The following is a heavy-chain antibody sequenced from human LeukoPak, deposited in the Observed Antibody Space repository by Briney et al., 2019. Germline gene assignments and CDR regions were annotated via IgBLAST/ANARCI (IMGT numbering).Heavy chain of an antibody. CDR2: MNPNSGNT. CDR1: GYTFTSYD. J-gene: IGHJ5*02. CDR3: ARGNGLRYNWYTPRGDWFDP. Sequence: ASVKVSCKASGYTFTSYDINWVRQATGQGLEWMGWMNPNSGNTGYAQKFQGRVTMTRNTSISTAYMELSSLRSEDTAVYYCARGNGLRYNWYTPRGDWFDPWGQGTLVTVSS. D-gene: IGHD1/OR15-1a*01. V-gene: IGHV1-8*01.